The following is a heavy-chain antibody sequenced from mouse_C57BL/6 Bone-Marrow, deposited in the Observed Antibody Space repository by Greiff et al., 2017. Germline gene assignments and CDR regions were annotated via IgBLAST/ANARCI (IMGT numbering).Heavy chain of an antibody. CDR3: ARQLYYGSSYWYFDV. J-gene: IGHJ1*03. D-gene: IGHD1-1*01. Sequence: EVKLMESGEGLVKPGGSLKLSCAASGFTFSSYGMSWVRQTPDKRLEWVATISSGGSYTYYPDSVKGRFTISRDNAKNTLYLQMSSRKSEDTAMYYCARQLYYGSSYWYFDVWGTGTTVTVSS. CDR1: GFTFSSYG. V-gene: IGHV5-6*03. CDR2: ISSGGSYT.